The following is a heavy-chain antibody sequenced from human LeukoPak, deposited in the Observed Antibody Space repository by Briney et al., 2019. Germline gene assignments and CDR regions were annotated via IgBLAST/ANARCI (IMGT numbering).Heavy chain of an antibody. CDR2: TNPNSGGT. D-gene: IGHD5-18*01. Sequence: ASVKVSCKASGYTFTGYYMHWVRQAPGQGLEWMGWTNPNSGGTNYAQKFQGRVTMTRDTSISTAYMELSRLRSDDTAVYYCARGSGIQLWLYFDYWGQGTLVTVSS. J-gene: IGHJ4*02. CDR3: ARGSGIQLWLYFDY. CDR1: GYTFTGYY. V-gene: IGHV1-2*02.